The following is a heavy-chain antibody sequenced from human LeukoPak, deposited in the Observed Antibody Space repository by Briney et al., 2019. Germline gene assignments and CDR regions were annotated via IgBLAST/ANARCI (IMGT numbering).Heavy chain of an antibody. Sequence: GGSLRLSCAASGVTFSSYLMSWVRQAPGKGLEWVANIKQDGSEKYYVDSVRGRFTISRDNAKNSLYLQLNSLRVEDTAVYYCARGCSYGSTGTYWGQGTLVTVSS. CDR3: ARGCSYGSTGTY. D-gene: IGHD5-18*01. J-gene: IGHJ4*02. CDR2: IKQDGSEK. V-gene: IGHV3-7*01. CDR1: GVTFSSYL.